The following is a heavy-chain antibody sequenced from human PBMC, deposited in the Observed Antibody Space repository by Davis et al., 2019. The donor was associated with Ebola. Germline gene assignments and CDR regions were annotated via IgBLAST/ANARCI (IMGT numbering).Heavy chain of an antibody. CDR3: ARGQGGLRYSSGWYIWFDP. J-gene: IGHJ5*02. CDR2: INHSGST. CDR1: GGSFSGYY. Sequence: PSETLSLTCAVYGGSFSGYYWSWIRQPPGKGLEWIGEINHSGSTNYNPSLKSRVTISVDTSKNQFSLKLSSVTAADTAVYYCARGQGGLRYSSGWYIWFDPWGQGTLVTVSS. V-gene: IGHV4-34*01. D-gene: IGHD6-19*01.